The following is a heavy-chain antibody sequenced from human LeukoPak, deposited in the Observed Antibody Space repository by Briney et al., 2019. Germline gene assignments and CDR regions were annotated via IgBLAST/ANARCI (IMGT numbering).Heavy chain of an antibody. V-gene: IGHV1-18*01. J-gene: IGHJ4*02. CDR1: GYTFTSYG. Sequence: ASVKVSCKASGYTFTSYGISWVRQAPGQGLEWMGWISAYNGNTNYAQKLQGRVTMTTDTSTSTAYMELRSLRSDDTAVYYCARAVEFYYGSGGKPLSHLIDYWGQGTLVTVSS. D-gene: IGHD3-10*01. CDR3: ARAVEFYYGSGGKPLSHLIDY. CDR2: ISAYNGNT.